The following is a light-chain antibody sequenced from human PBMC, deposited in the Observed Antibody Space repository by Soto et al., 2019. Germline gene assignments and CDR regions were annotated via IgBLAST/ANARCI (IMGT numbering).Light chain of an antibody. CDR2: DIN. V-gene: IGLV1-51*01. Sequence: QSVLTQPPSVSAAPGERVTISCSGSNSNLGTYFVSWYQQLPGTAPRLVIYDINKRPSGISDRFSASKPGASAALAITGLQPGDEADYFCATWDNSLGAGLFGGGTQLTVL. J-gene: IGLJ2*01. CDR1: NSNLGTYF. CDR3: ATWDNSLGAGL.